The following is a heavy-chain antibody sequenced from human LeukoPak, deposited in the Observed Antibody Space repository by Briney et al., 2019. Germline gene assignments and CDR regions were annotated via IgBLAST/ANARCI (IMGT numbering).Heavy chain of an antibody. CDR3: AREGTPLSGSYRDY. CDR2: IFSGGST. V-gene: IGHV3-53*01. CDR1: DFTVSSNY. D-gene: IGHD1-26*01. J-gene: IGHJ4*02. Sequence: PGGSLRLSCAASDFTVSSNYMSWVGHAPGKGLEWVSFIFSGGSTYYSYSEKGRCSISIDNSKNTLYLQMNSVRAEDTAVHYCAREGTPLSGSYRDYWGQGTLVTVSS.